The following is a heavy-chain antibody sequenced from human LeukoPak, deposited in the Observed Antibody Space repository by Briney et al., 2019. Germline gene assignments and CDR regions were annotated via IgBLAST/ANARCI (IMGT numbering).Heavy chain of an antibody. V-gene: IGHV3-23*01. CDR1: GFTFTSYD. CDR3: VKDPASSSSMGIY. J-gene: IGHJ4*02. D-gene: IGHD6-13*01. Sequence: GGSLRLSCVASGFTFTSYDMISVRQAPGKGLEWVSGISSSGDSTYYADSVKGRFTISRDNSKNTLYLQMNSLRDEDTAVYYCVKDPASSSSMGIYWGQGTLVTVSS. CDR2: ISSSGDST.